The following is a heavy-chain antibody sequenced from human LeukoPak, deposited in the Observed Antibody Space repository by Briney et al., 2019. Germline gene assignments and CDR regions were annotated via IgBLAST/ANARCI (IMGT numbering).Heavy chain of an antibody. CDR3: ARAGYSGYPHYFDY. CDR2: IYYSGST. CDR1: GGSISSGGYY. J-gene: IGHJ4*02. D-gene: IGHD5-12*01. V-gene: IGHV4-31*03. Sequence: SETLSLTCTVSGGSISSGGYYWSWIRQHPGKGLEWIGYIYYSGSTYYNPSLKSRVTISVDTSKNQFSLKLSSVTVADTAVYYCARAGYSGYPHYFDYWGQGTLVTVSS.